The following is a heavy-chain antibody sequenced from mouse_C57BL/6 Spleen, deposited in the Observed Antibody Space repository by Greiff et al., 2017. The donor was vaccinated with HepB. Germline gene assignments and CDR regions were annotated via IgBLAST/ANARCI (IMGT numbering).Heavy chain of an antibody. CDR3: ASPEYFDV. J-gene: IGHJ1*03. V-gene: IGHV1-43*01. CDR2: INPSTGGT. Sequence: EVKLMESGPELVKPGASVKISCKASGYSFTGYYMHWVKQSSEKSLEWIGEINPSTGGTSYNQKFKGKATLTVDKSSSTAYMQLKSLTSEDSAVYYCASPEYFDVWGTGTTVTVSS. CDR1: GYSFTGYY.